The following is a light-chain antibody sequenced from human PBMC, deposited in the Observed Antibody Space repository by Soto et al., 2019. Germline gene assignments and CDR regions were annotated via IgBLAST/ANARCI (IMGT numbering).Light chain of an antibody. V-gene: IGKV3-11*01. CDR2: DAS. CDR3: QHHSKWPPGLT. Sequence: EIVLTQSPATLSLSPGERATLSCRASQTVGTYLAWYQQKPGQPPRLLVYDASNRATGIPARFSGSGSGTDFTLTISSLEPEDFTVYYCQHHSKWPPGLTLGGGTKL. J-gene: IGKJ4*01. CDR1: QTVGTY.